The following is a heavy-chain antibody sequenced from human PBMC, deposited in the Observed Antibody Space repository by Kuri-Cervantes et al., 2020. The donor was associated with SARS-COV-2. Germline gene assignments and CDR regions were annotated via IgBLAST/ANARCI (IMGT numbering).Heavy chain of an antibody. CDR2: INPSGGST. Sequence: ASVKVSCKASGGTFSSYAISWVRQAPGQGLEWMGIINPSGGSTSYAQKFQGRVTMTRDTSTSTVYMELSSLRSEDTAVYYCARDGGYGSGSYDYWGQGTLVTVSS. J-gene: IGHJ4*02. CDR1: GGTFSSYA. V-gene: IGHV1-46*01. CDR3: ARDGGYGSGSYDY. D-gene: IGHD3-10*01.